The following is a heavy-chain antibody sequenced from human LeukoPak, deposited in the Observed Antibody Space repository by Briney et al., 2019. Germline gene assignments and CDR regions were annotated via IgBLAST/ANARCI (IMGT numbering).Heavy chain of an antibody. V-gene: IGHV4-34*01. CDR3: ARGSRYCSSTSCARNDY. Sequence: SETLSLTCAVYGGSFSGYYWSWIRQPPGKGLEWIGEINHSGSTNYNPSLKSRVTISVDTSKNQFSLKLSSVTAADTAVYYRARGSRYCSSTSCARNDYWGQGTLVTVSS. D-gene: IGHD2-2*01. CDR2: INHSGST. CDR1: GGSFSGYY. J-gene: IGHJ4*02.